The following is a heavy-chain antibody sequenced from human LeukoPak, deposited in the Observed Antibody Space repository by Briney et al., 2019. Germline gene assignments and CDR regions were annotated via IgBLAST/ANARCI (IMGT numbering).Heavy chain of an antibody. V-gene: IGHV1-2*02. CDR1: GYTFTGYY. D-gene: IGHD3-22*01. CDR2: INPNSGVT. J-gene: IGHJ4*02. Sequence: ASVKVSCKASGYTFTGYYMHWVRQAPGQGLEWMGWINPNSGVTNYAQKFQGRVTMTRDTSISTAYMELSRLRSDDTAVYYCAITMIVVVNDYWGQGTLVTVSS. CDR3: AITMIVVVNDY.